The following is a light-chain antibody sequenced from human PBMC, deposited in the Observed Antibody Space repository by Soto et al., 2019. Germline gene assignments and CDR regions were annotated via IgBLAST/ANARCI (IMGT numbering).Light chain of an antibody. V-gene: IGKV3-11*01. CDR1: QSVSRY. CDR3: QQRINWPTVT. CDR2: DAS. J-gene: IGKJ3*01. Sequence: EIVLTQSPATLSLSPGERATLSCRASQSVSRYLVWYQQKPGQAPRLLIYDASNRATGIPARFSGSGSGTDFIILISSLEPEDFAVYYCQQRINWPTVTFGPGTKVDIK.